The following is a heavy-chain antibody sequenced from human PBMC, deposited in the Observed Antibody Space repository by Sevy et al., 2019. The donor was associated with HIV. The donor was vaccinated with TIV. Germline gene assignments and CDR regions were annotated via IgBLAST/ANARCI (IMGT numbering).Heavy chain of an antibody. D-gene: IGHD2-21*02. Sequence: SEILSLTCTVSGGSISGYYWSWIRQPPGKGLEWIGYISYSGSTNYNPSLKSRVTISVDTSKNEFSLKLSSVTAADTAVYYCARSRVMTGTFDYWGQGTLVTVSS. J-gene: IGHJ4*02. CDR1: GGSISGYY. V-gene: IGHV4-59*01. CDR2: ISYSGST. CDR3: ARSRVMTGTFDY.